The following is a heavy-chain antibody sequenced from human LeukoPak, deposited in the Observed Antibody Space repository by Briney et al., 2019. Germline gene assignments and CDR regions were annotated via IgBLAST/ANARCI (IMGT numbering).Heavy chain of an antibody. J-gene: IGHJ4*02. CDR3: AKTLGVVVVVAATPFDY. CDR2: ISSSSSYI. Sequence: GGSLRLSCAASGFTFSSYSMNWVRQAPGKGLEWVSSISSSSSYIYYADSVKGRFTISRDNSKNTLYLQMNSLRAEDTAVYYCAKTLGVVVVVAATPFDYWGQGTLVTVSS. CDR1: GFTFSSYS. V-gene: IGHV3-21*04. D-gene: IGHD2-15*01.